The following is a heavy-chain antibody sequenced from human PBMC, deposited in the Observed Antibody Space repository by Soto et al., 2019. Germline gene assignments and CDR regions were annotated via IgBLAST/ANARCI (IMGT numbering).Heavy chain of an antibody. CDR1: GYSFTSYW. V-gene: IGHV5-51*01. J-gene: IGHJ5*02. CDR2: VYPGNSES. D-gene: IGHD3-22*01. Sequence: PGESLKISCKTSGYSFTSYWIHWVRQEPGKELEWMGSVYPGNSESKYSPSFQGQVTISADKSVTTAYLQWSSLKASATAMYYCSRRNDDYDSSGYYYWFDPWGQGTLVTVSS. CDR3: SRRNDDYDSSGYYYWFDP.